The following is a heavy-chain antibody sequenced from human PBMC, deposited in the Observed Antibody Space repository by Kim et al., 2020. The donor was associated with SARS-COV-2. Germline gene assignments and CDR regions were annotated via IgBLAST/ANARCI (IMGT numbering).Heavy chain of an antibody. J-gene: IGHJ6*02. D-gene: IGHD1-1*01. CDR3: ARVKHPRGYNALDV. CDR2: ITCISSNI. V-gene: IGHV3-21*01. Sequence: GGSLRLSCAASGFTFSTYDMNWVRQAPGKGLEWVSTITCISSNISYADSVRGRFTISRDNAKTLVYLQMNNLRAEDTAVYYCARVKHPRGYNALDVWGQGTTVTVSS. CDR1: GFTFSTYD.